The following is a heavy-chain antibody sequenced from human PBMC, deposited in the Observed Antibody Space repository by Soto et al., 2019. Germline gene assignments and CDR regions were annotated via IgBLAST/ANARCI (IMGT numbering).Heavy chain of an antibody. CDR2: IWYDGSNK. D-gene: IGHD2-21*02. J-gene: IGHJ4*02. CDR1: GFTFSSYG. CDR3: ARGPLAYCGGDCYSGDY. V-gene: IGHV3-33*01. Sequence: GGSLRLSCAASGFTFSSYGMHWVRQAPGKGLEWVAVIWYDGSNKYYADSVKGRFTISRDNSKNTLYLQMNSLRAEDTAVYYCARGPLAYCGGDCYSGDYWGQGTLVTVS.